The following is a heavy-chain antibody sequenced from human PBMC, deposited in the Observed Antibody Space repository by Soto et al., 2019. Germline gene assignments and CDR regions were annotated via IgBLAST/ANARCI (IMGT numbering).Heavy chain of an antibody. Sequence: GASVKVSCKASGYTFTSYAMHWVRQAPGQRLEWMGWINAGNGNTKYSQKFQGRVTITRDTSASTAYMELSSLRSEDTAVYYCARDRLLVVRVAQACDIWCQGTMGT. CDR3: ARDRLLVVRVAQACDI. V-gene: IGHV1-3*01. CDR1: GYTFTSYA. J-gene: IGHJ3*02. CDR2: INAGNGNT. D-gene: IGHD2-15*01.